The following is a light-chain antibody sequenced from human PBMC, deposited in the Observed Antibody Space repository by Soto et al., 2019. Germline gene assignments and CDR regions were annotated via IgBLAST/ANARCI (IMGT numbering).Light chain of an antibody. CDR1: QRLSASD. V-gene: IGKV3-20*01. Sequence: EIVVTQSPVTLSLSPGQRATLSCRASQRLSASDIAWYQQKPGQAPKFLIYGVSSRATGIPDRFSGSGSGTDFTLTISRLEPEDFAVYHCQQYGSSPLITFGQGTRLEIK. CDR2: GVS. CDR3: QQYGSSPLIT. J-gene: IGKJ5*01.